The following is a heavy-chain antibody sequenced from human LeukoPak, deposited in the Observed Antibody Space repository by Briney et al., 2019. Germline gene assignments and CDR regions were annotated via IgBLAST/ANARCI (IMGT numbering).Heavy chain of an antibody. D-gene: IGHD3-3*01. CDR1: GNTLRELP. V-gene: IGHV1-24*01. CDR2: FDPENAEL. CDR3: ATRGSDFWSGFDY. Sequence: ASVKVSCKLSGNTLRELPIQWVRQAGGKGLEWMAGFDPENAELVYAQKFQGRVTMPEDSSTNTAYLELTSLTSDDTALYYCATRGSDFWSGFDYWGQGTQVTVSS. J-gene: IGHJ4*02.